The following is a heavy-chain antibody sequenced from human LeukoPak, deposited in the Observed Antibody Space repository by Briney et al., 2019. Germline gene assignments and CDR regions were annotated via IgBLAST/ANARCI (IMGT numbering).Heavy chain of an antibody. CDR2: TSYNGNIK. J-gene: IGHJ4*02. D-gene: IGHD3-22*01. Sequence: GGSLRLSCAASGFTFSSYGMHWVRQAPGKGLEWVAGTSYNGNIKYYADYVKGRFSISRDNSKNTLYLQMDSLRAEDTAVYYCEKGDNYYDSSGYYYVRALFDYWGQGTLVTVSS. CDR1: GFTFSSYG. CDR3: EKGDNYYDSSGYYYVRALFDY. V-gene: IGHV3-30*18.